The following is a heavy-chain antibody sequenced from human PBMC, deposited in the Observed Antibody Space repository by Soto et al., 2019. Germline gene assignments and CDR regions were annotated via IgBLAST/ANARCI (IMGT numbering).Heavy chain of an antibody. CDR2: IHYRGIT. Sequence: QVQLQESGPGLVKPSQTLSLTCTVSGVSIRSGDYYWSWIRQHPGKGLEWIGYIHYRGITYYNPSLKSRVVISVDTSKNQFSLKLSSVTAADTAVYFCARGRYNYALGDYWGQGALVTVSS. V-gene: IGHV4-31*03. D-gene: IGHD5-18*01. J-gene: IGHJ4*02. CDR1: GVSIRSGDYY. CDR3: ARGRYNYALGDY.